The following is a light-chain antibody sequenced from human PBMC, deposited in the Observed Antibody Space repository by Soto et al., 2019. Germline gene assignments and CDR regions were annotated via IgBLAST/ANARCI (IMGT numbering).Light chain of an antibody. Sequence: ELLMTKSPATVSVSPGEKATLSRRASQGVXRSYSAFYRQKPGLPPTVLXDDASSRATGIPARXSGSGSATEFPLTISSMQSEYFAVYYFQQYNNWTGTFGQGTKVDIK. J-gene: IGKJ1*01. CDR1: QGVXRSY. V-gene: IGKV3D-15*01. CDR3: QQYNNWTGT. CDR2: DAS.